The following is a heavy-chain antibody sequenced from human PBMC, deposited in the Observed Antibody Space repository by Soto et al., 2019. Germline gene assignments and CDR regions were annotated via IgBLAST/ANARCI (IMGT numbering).Heavy chain of an antibody. V-gene: IGHV4-34*01. D-gene: IGHD3-3*01. Sequence: ETLALTCAVYGGSVNGYYWNWIPPPPGKGLGWIGEINHTGGTHYNPSLQSRVTMSVDTSKNQFSLRLSSVTAADTAIYYCATRITVFWLLIPPFDAWGQGTQVTVSS. CDR2: INHTGGT. J-gene: IGHJ5*02. CDR3: ATRITVFWLLIPPFDA. CDR1: GGSVNGYY.